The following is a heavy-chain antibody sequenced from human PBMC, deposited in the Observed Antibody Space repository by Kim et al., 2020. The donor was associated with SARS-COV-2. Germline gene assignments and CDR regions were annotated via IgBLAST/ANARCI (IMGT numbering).Heavy chain of an antibody. CDR1: GFTFSSYA. J-gene: IGHJ4*02. CDR2: ISGSGGST. D-gene: IGHD3-3*01. CDR3: AKSTSPSITIFGVVILTYYFDY. V-gene: IGHV3-23*01. Sequence: GGSLRLSCAASGFTFSSYAMSWVRQAPGKGLEWVSAISGSGGSTYYADSVKGRFTISRDNSKNTLYLQMNSLRAEDTAVYYCAKSTSPSITIFGVVILTYYFDYWGQGTLVTVSS.